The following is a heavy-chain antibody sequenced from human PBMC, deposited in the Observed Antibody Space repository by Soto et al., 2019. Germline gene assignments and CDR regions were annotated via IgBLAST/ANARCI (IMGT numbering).Heavy chain of an antibody. Sequence: QVQLQESGPRLVKPSQTLSLTCTVSGGSISSGGYYWSWIRQHPGKGLEWIGYIYYSGSTYYNPSLKSRVTISVDTSKNKFSLKLSSVTAADTAVYYCARDLRYGDYESYGMDVWGQGTTVTVSS. CDR1: GGSISSGGYY. J-gene: IGHJ6*02. V-gene: IGHV4-31*03. CDR2: IYYSGST. CDR3: ARDLRYGDYESYGMDV. D-gene: IGHD4-17*01.